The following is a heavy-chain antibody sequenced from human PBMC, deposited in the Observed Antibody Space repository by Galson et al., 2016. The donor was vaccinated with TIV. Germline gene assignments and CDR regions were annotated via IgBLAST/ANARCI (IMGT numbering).Heavy chain of an antibody. CDR3: ARDKASGIGVVADY. Sequence: SLRLSCAASGFTFSDYAIHWVRQAPGKGLEWVAVISYDGSNKFYADSVKGRFTISRDNSNNTLYLQMKSLRPEDTAVYYCARDKASGIGVVADYWGQGTLVIVSS. CDR1: GFTFSDYA. D-gene: IGHD2-15*01. CDR2: ISYDGSNK. V-gene: IGHV3-30-3*01. J-gene: IGHJ4*02.